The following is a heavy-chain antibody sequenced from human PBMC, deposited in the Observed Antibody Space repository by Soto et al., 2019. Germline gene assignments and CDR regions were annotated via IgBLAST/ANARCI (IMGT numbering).Heavy chain of an antibody. CDR1: GGPISSGGYS. CDR3: ARAYGSGSYRLYYFDY. J-gene: IGHJ4*02. CDR2: IYHSGST. V-gene: IGHV4-30-2*01. D-gene: IGHD3-10*01. Sequence: SETLSLTCAVSGGPISSGGYSWSWIRQPPGKGLEWIGYIYHSGSTYYNPSLKSRVTISVDRSKNQFSLKLSSVTAADTAVYYCARAYGSGSYRLYYFDYWGQGTLVTVSS.